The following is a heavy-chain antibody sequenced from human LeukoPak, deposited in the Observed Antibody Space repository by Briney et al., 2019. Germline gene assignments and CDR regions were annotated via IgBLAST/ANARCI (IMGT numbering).Heavy chain of an antibody. CDR1: GGSISSYY. D-gene: IGHD6-6*01. CDR3: ARWIVSSSDAFDL. CDR2: IYYSGST. V-gene: IGHV4-59*01. Sequence: SETLSLTCTVSGGSISSYYWSWIRQPPGKGLEWIGYIYYSGSTNYNPSLKSRVTISVDTSKNQFSLKLSSVTAADTAVYYCARWIVSSSDAFDLWGQGTMVTVSS. J-gene: IGHJ3*01.